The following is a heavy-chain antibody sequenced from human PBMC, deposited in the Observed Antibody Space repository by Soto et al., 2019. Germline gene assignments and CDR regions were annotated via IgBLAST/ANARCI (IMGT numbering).Heavy chain of an antibody. D-gene: IGHD2-21*02. CDR3: ARCPQPPDTADPYAVDV. V-gene: IGHV1-69*18. CDR2: IVPSVDTT. CDR1: GGTFSRSG. Sequence: QVQLVQSGTEVKKPGASVKVSCKASGGTFSRSGFHWVRQAPGQGLEWMGMIVPSVDTTNYAQKFQARVTISAGQFTSTDYMELRSLRSEDTAVYYCARCPQPPDTADPYAVDVWGQGTRVIVSS. J-gene: IGHJ6*02.